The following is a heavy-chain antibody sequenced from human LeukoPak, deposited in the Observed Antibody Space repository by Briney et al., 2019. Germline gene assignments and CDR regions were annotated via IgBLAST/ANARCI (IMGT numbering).Heavy chain of an antibody. Sequence: GGSLRLSCAASGFTFSSYSMNWVRQAPGKGLEWVSSISSSSSYIYYADSVKGRFTISRDNAKNSLYLQMNSLRAEDTAVYYCARGRADGDYAIDYWGQGTLATVSS. J-gene: IGHJ4*02. CDR3: ARGRADGDYAIDY. CDR2: ISSSSSYI. V-gene: IGHV3-21*01. D-gene: IGHD4-17*01. CDR1: GFTFSSYS.